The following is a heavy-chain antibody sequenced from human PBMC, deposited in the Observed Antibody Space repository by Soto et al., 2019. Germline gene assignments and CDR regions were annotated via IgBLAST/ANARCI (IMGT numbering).Heavy chain of an antibody. CDR3: AKARYYYDSSGPFDY. Sequence: GGSLRLSCAASGFTFSSYGMHWVRQAPGKGLEWVAVISYDGSNKYYADSVKGRFTISRDNSKNTLYLQMSSLRAEDTAVYYCAKARYYYDSSGPFDYWGQGTLVTVSS. CDR2: ISYDGSNK. V-gene: IGHV3-30*18. CDR1: GFTFSSYG. J-gene: IGHJ4*02. D-gene: IGHD3-22*01.